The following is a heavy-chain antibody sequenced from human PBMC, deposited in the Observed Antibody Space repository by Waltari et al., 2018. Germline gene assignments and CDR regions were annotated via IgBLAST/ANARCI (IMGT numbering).Heavy chain of an antibody. V-gene: IGHV4-59*01. CDR1: GGSISSYY. CDR2: IYYSGST. D-gene: IGHD5-18*01. J-gene: IGHJ4*02. CDR3: ARAGGRGYSYR. Sequence: QVQLQESGPGLVKPSETLSLTCTVSGGSISSYYWSWIRQPPGKGLEWIGYIYYSGSTNYNPSLKSRVTISVDTSKNQFSLKLSSVTAADTAVYYCARAGGRGYSYRWGQGTLVTVSS.